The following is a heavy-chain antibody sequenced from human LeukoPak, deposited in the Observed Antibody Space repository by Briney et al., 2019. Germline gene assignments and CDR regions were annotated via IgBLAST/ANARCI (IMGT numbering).Heavy chain of an antibody. D-gene: IGHD3-22*01. CDR2: IWYDGSNK. V-gene: IGHV3-33*01. CDR3: AREGIYYDSSGYYWRGLDY. Sequence: PGGSLRLSCAASGFTFSSYGMHWVRQAPGKGLEWVAVIWYDGSNKYYADSVKGRFTISRDSSKNTLYLQMNSLRAEDTAVYYCAREGIYYDSSGYYWRGLDYWGQGTLVTVSS. J-gene: IGHJ4*02. CDR1: GFTFSSYG.